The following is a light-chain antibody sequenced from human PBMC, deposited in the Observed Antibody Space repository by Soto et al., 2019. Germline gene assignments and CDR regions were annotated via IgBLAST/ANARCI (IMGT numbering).Light chain of an antibody. J-gene: IGKJ2*01. CDR2: GAS. CDR3: QQYSSWYT. CDR1: QTITNN. V-gene: IGKV3D-15*01. Sequence: VVLTQSPATLSVSPGARATLSCRASQTITNNYLAWYQQKPGQAPRFLIFGASVRATGIPDRFSGSGSGTEFTLTISSLQSGDLGVYYCQQYSSWYTFGQGTKLEIK.